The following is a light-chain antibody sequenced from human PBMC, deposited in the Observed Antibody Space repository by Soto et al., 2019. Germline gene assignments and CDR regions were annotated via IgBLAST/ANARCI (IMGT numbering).Light chain of an antibody. CDR3: QQAYSTPPT. CDR1: QTINKY. J-gene: IGKJ1*01. Sequence: DMQMTQSPSSLSASVGERVIITCRASQTINKYLNWYQQKPGKAPKVLIYAASSLQSGVPSRFSGSGSGTDFTLTISSLQPGDFATYYCQQAYSTPPTFGQGTKVDIK. V-gene: IGKV1-39*01. CDR2: AAS.